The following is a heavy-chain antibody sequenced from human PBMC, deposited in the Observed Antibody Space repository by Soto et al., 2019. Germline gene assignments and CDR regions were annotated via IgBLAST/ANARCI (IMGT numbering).Heavy chain of an antibody. CDR1: GFTFSSYW. D-gene: IGHD3-3*01. V-gene: IGHV3-7*01. CDR2: IKQDGSEK. CDR3: ASNSYDFWSGYLTNFDY. J-gene: IGHJ4*02. Sequence: GGSLRLSCAASGFTFSSYWMSWVRQAPGKGLEWVANIKQDGSEKYYVDSVKGRFTISRDNAKNSLYLQMNSLRAEDTAVYYCASNSYDFWSGYLTNFDYWGQGTLVTVSS.